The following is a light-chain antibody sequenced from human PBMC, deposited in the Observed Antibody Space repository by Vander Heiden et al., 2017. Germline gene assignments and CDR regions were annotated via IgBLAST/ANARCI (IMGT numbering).Light chain of an antibody. Sequence: QPVLTQPSSLSASPGASASLTCTLRRGINVGPYRLYWYQQKPGSPPQDLLRYKSDSGKQQGSGVARRFCGSKDASANAGILLISGHQSEDEADYYCMVWHSSAWVFGGGTKLTVL. CDR2: YKSDSGK. CDR3: MVWHSSAWV. J-gene: IGLJ3*02. CDR1: RGINVGPYR. V-gene: IGLV5-45*02.